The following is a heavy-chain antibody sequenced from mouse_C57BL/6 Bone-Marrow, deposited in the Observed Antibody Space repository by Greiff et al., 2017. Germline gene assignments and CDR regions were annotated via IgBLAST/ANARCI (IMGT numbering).Heavy chain of an antibody. CDR3: TRIAY. V-gene: IGHV1-52*01. CDR2: IDPSDSET. J-gene: IGHJ3*01. CDR1: GYTFTSYW. Sequence: QVQLKQSGAELVRPGSSVKLSCKASGYTFTSYWMHWVKQRPIQGLEWIGNIDPSDSETHYNQKFKDKATITVDTSSNTAYLQLSSLTSEDTAVYYCTRIAYWGQGTLVTASA.